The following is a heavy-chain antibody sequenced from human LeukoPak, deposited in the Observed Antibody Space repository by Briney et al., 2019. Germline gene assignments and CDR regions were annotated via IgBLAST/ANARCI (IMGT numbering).Heavy chain of an antibody. Sequence: SGPTLVKPTQTLTVTCTFSGFSLNTSGVGVGWIRQPPGKALEWLALIYWDDDKRYSPSLKSRLTITKDTSKNQVVLTMTNMDPVDTATYFCAHSGSDYYYFGMDVWGKGTTVTVSS. V-gene: IGHV2-5*02. CDR2: IYWDDDK. CDR1: GFSLNTSGVG. CDR3: AHSGSDYYYFGMDV. J-gene: IGHJ6*04. D-gene: IGHD6-19*01.